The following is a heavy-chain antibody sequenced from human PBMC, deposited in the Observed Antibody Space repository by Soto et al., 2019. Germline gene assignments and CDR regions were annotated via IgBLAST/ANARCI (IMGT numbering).Heavy chain of an antibody. CDR1: GYTFTIYC. V-gene: IGHV5-51*01. J-gene: IGHJ4*02. D-gene: IGHD4-17*01. CDR3: ARPANTVADHFDL. CDR2: IYPSDSDT. Sequence: GESLKISCQVSGYTFTIYCIGWVLQMPGKGLEWMGIIYPSDSDTRYSPSFQGQVTISADQSINTAYLQWDSLKASDTAIYYCARPANTVADHFDLWGQGTPVTVSS.